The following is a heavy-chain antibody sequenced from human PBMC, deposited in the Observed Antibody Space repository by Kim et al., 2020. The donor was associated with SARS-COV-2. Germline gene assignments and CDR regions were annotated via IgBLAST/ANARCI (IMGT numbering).Heavy chain of an antibody. Sequence: SETLSLTCTVSGGSVSSGSYYWSWIRQPPGKGLEWIGYIYYSGSTNYNPSLKSRVTISVDTSKNQFSLKLSSVTAADTAVYYCARDRGSGIPVGRWFDPWGQGTLVTVSS. J-gene: IGHJ5*02. CDR3: ARDRGSGIPVGRWFDP. CDR1: GGSVSSGSYY. CDR2: IYYSGST. D-gene: IGHD3-10*01. V-gene: IGHV4-61*01.